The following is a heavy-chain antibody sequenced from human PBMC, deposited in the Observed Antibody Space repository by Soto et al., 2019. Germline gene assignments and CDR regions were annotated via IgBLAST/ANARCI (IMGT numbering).Heavy chain of an antibody. CDR1: GYTLTELS. J-gene: IGHJ6*02. CDR3: ATSFTISHDLKYGMDV. Sequence: QVQLVQSGAEVKKPGASVKVSCKVSGYTLTELSMHWVRQAPGKGLEWMGGFDTEDGETIYAQKFQGRVTMTEDTSTDTAYMELSSLRSEDTAVYYCATSFTISHDLKYGMDVWGQGTTVTVSS. V-gene: IGHV1-24*01. CDR2: FDTEDGET. D-gene: IGHD3-3*01.